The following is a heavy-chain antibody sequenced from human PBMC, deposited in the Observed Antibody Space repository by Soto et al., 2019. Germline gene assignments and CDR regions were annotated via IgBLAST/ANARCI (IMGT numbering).Heavy chain of an antibody. Sequence: GGSLRLSCGASGFTFSNYWMYWVRQVPGKGLVWVSRIKGDETLTEYADFAKGRFTISRDNAKNTLYLQMNSLTVEDTAIYYCVKDYAHGTLGPWGQGTLVTVPQ. J-gene: IGHJ5*02. D-gene: IGHD2-2*01. CDR3: VKDYAHGTLGP. CDR1: GFTFSNYW. V-gene: IGHV3-74*03. CDR2: IKGDETLT.